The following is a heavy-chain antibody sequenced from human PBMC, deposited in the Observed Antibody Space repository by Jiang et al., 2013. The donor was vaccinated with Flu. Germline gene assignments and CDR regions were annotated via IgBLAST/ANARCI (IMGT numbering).Heavy chain of an antibody. V-gene: IGHV2-70*11. CDR3: ARSLYGSGSYQNDY. J-gene: IGHJ4*02. Sequence: KPTQTLTLTCTFSGFSLSTSGMCVSWIRQPPGKALEWLARIDWDDDKYYSTSLKTRLTISKDTSKNQVVLTMTNMDPVDTATYYCARSLYGSGSYQNDYWGQGTLVTVSS. CDR1: GFSLSTSGMC. D-gene: IGHD3-10*01. CDR2: IDWDDDK.